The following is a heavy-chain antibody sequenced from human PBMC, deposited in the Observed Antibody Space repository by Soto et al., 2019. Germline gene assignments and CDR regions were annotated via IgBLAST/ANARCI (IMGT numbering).Heavy chain of an antibody. V-gene: IGHV1-69*12. D-gene: IGHD2-15*01. CDR1: GGTFNTYA. CDR2: YIPMFGTA. Sequence: QVQLVQSGAEVKKPGSSVKVSCKASGGTFNTYAISWVRQAPGQGLEWLGGYIPMFGTANYGQRLQGRVTIPADASTSTVYMEVRSLRSEDTAVYYCASDTVVVVAEIGPYYYYAIDVWGQGTTVTVS. J-gene: IGHJ6*02. CDR3: ASDTVVVVAEIGPYYYYAIDV.